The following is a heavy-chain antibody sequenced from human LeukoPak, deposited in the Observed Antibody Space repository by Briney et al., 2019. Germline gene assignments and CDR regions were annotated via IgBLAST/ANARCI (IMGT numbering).Heavy chain of an antibody. CDR3: ARTITFGGVTVGDFDY. V-gene: IGHV3-21*01. D-gene: IGHD3-16*01. J-gene: IGHJ4*02. CDR1: GFTFNTYG. CDR2: ISSSSSYI. Sequence: PGGSLRLSCAASGFTFNTYGMSWVRQAPGKGLEWVSSISSSSSYIYYADSVKGRFTISRDNAKNSLYLQMNSLRAEDTAVYYCARTITFGGVTVGDFDYWGQGTLVTVSS.